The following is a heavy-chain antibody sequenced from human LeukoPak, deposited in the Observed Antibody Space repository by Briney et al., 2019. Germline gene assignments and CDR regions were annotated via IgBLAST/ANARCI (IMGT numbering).Heavy chain of an antibody. CDR1: GFTFSSYA. D-gene: IGHD2/OR15-2a*01. J-gene: IGHJ4*02. CDR2: ICGSGGST. V-gene: IGHV3-23*01. Sequence: QPGGSLRLSCAASGFTFSSYAMSWVRPAPGKGLEGVSAICGSGGSTYYADSVKGRFTISRDNSKNTLYLQMNSLRAEDTAVYYCAKDNEYLPDFLFDYWGQGTLVTVSS. CDR3: AKDNEYLPDFLFDY.